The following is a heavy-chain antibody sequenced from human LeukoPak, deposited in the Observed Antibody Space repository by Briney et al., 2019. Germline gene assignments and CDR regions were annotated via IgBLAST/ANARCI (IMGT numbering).Heavy chain of an antibody. CDR2: IWYDGSNQ. J-gene: IGHJ4*02. Sequence: PGGSLRLSCAASGFTFSSYGMHWVRQAPGKGREWVAIIWYDGSNQYYADSATGRFIISRDNSKNTLYLQMNSLRAEDTAVYYCAREFSSWSPNFDYWGQGTLVTVSS. CDR3: AREFSSWSPNFDY. D-gene: IGHD6-13*01. V-gene: IGHV3-33*01. CDR1: GFTFSSYG.